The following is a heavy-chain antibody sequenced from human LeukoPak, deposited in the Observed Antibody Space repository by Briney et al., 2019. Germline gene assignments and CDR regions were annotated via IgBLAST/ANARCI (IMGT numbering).Heavy chain of an antibody. J-gene: IGHJ4*02. CDR1: GFTFSSYG. V-gene: IGHV3-23*01. CDR3: ARGRMSTVTTNFDY. CDR2: ISGSGGST. D-gene: IGHD4-17*01. Sequence: GGSLRLSCAASGFTFSSYGMSWVRQAPGKGLEWVSAISGSGGSTYYADSVKGRFTISRDNSKNTLYLQMNSLRAEDTALYYCARGRMSTVTTNFDYWGQGTLVTVSS.